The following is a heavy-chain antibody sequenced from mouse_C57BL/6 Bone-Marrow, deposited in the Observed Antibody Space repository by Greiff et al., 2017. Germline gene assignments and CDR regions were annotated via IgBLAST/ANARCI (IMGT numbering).Heavy chain of an antibody. D-gene: IGHD1-1*01. V-gene: IGHV1-76*01. J-gene: IGHJ3*01. CDR3: ARQRYYGSSAWFAY. Sequence: QVHVKQSGAELVRPGASVKLSCKASGYTFTDYYINWVKQRPGQGLEGIARIYPGSGNTYYNEKFKGKATLTAEKSSSTAYMQLSSLTSEDSAVYFCARQRYYGSSAWFAYWGQGTLVTVSA. CDR2: IYPGSGNT. CDR1: GYTFTDYY.